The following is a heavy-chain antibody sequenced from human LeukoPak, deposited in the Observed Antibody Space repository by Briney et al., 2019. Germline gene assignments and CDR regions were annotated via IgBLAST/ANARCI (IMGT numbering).Heavy chain of an antibody. CDR1: GASISSDY. Sequence: NPSETLSLTCTVSGASISSDYWSWIRQPPGKGLEWIGYIYYSGSTNYNPSLKSRVTISVDTSKNQFSLKLSSVTAADTAVYYCAVMYSSSWYWFDPWGQGTLVTVSS. V-gene: IGHV4-59*08. D-gene: IGHD6-13*01. CDR2: IYYSGST. CDR3: AVMYSSSWYWFDP. J-gene: IGHJ5*02.